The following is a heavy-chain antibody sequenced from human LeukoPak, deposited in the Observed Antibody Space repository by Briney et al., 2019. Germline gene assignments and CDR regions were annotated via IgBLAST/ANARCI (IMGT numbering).Heavy chain of an antibody. CDR2: INPNHGDT. J-gene: IGHJ4*02. V-gene: IGHV1-2*02. D-gene: IGHD3-10*01. Sequence: GASVKVSCKASGYTFTGYYMHWVRQAPGQGLEWMGWINPNHGDTNYAQKFQDRVSMTRDTSISTAYMELSSLRSEDMAVYYCARDYYGSGSYYFSAAAHGPFDYWGQGTLVTVSS. CDR3: ARDYYGSGSYYFSAAAHGPFDY. CDR1: GYTFTGYY.